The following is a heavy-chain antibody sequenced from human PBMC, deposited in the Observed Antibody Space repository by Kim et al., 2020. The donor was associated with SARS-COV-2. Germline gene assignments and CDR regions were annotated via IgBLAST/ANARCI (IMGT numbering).Heavy chain of an antibody. Sequence: GGSLRLSCAASGFTFSDYYMSWIRQAPGKGLEWVSYISSSSSFINYADSVKGRFTISRDNAKNSLNLQMNSLRAEDTAVYYCARDVGYCSGGSCYSFGMGVWGARTTCTASS. CDR2: ISSSSSFI. CDR1: GFTFSDYY. J-gene: IGHJ6*04. D-gene: IGHD2-15*01. CDR3: ARDVGYCSGGSCYSFGMGV. V-gene: IGHV3-11*05.